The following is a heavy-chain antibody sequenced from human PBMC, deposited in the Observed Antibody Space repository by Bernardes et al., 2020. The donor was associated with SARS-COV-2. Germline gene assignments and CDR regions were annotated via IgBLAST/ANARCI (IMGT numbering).Heavy chain of an antibody. V-gene: IGHV3-23*01. CDR2: ISVSGGGT. CDR1: GFIFSSYA. D-gene: IGHD2-2*03. J-gene: IGHJ5*02. Sequence: GGSLRLSCAASGFIFSSYAMSWVRQAPGKGLEWVSTISVSGGGTYYADSVKGRFTISRDNSKNTLYLQMNSLRAEDTAVYYCAKFRDFLDLVEVVATDGWFDPWGQGTLVTVSS. CDR3: AKFRDFLDLVEVVATDGWFDP.